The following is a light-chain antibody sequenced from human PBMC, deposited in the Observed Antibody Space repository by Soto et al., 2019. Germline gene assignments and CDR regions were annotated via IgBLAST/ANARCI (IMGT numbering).Light chain of an antibody. CDR2: GAS. J-gene: IGKJ1*01. V-gene: IGKV3-15*01. Sequence: EPVLKKPPATLSVSPGARATVSCRASQSLSSNLAWYQQKPGQAPRLLILGASDRVTGIPARFSGSGSGTEFTLSISSLQSDDFAVYDCQQYHNWWTFGQGTKVDIK. CDR1: QSLSSN. CDR3: QQYHNWWT.